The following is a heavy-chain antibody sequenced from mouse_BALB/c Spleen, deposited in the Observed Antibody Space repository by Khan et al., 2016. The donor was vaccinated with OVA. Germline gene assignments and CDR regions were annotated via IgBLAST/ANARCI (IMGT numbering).Heavy chain of an antibody. CDR2: ISYSGST. Sequence: EVQLQESGPGLVKPSQSLSLTYTVTGYSITSGYGWNWIRQFPGNKLEWMGYISYSGSTNYNPSLKSRISITRDTSKNQFFLQLNSVTTEDTATXYCARTARIKYWGQGTTLTVSS. V-gene: IGHV3-2*02. D-gene: IGHD1-2*01. CDR3: ARTARIKY. J-gene: IGHJ2*01. CDR1: GYSITSGYG.